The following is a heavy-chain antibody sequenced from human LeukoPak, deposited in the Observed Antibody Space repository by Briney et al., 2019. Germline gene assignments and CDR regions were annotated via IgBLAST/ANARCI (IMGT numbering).Heavy chain of an antibody. Sequence: SETLSLTCTVSGGSISSYYWSWIRQPPGKGLEWIGYIHYSGSNNYNPPLKSRVTISVDTSKNQFSLKLSSVTAADTAVYYCARRTMVRGVIIYYYMDVWGKGTTVTVSS. J-gene: IGHJ6*03. D-gene: IGHD3-10*01. V-gene: IGHV4-59*01. CDR3: ARRTMVRGVIIYYYMDV. CDR1: GGSISSYY. CDR2: IHYSGSN.